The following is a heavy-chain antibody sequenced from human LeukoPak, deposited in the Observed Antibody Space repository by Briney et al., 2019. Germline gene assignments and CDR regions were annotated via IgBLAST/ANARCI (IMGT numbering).Heavy chain of an antibody. CDR2: IYYSGST. CDR3: ARASGVLVVVPAAITGWFDP. V-gene: IGHV4-59*01. D-gene: IGHD2-2*01. CDR1: GGSISSYY. J-gene: IGHJ5*02. Sequence: SETLSLTCTVSGGSISSYYWSWIRQPPGKGLEWIGYIYYSGSTNYNPSLKSRVTISVDTPKNQFSLKLSSVTAADTAVYYCARASGVLVVVPAAITGWFDPWGQGTLVTVSS.